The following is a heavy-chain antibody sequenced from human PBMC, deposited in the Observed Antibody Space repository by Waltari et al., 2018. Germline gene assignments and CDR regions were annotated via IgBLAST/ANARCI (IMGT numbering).Heavy chain of an antibody. CDR2: ISSSGSTI. Sequence: QVQLVESGGGLVKPGGSLRLSCAASGFPFSDYYMRWIRQAPGKGLEWVSYISSSGSTIHYADSVKGRVTISRDNAKNALYLQMNSLRSEDTAVYYCARKEQQLGPIDYWGQGTLVTVSS. CDR1: GFPFSDYY. CDR3: ARKEQQLGPIDY. V-gene: IGHV3-11*01. J-gene: IGHJ4*02. D-gene: IGHD6-13*01.